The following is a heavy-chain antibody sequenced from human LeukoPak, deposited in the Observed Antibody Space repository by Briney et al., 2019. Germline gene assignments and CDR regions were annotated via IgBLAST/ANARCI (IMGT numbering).Heavy chain of an antibody. J-gene: IGHJ4*02. Sequence: GGALRLSFSAPGFTFSSYWMSWVRQAPGKGLEGVANIKQDGSEKYYVDSVKGRFTISRDNARNSLYLQMNGLRAEDTAVYYCARDFWGIGGYWGQGTLVTVSS. CDR1: GFTFSSYW. CDR3: ARDFWGIGGY. CDR2: IKQDGSEK. D-gene: IGHD3-16*01. V-gene: IGHV3-7*01.